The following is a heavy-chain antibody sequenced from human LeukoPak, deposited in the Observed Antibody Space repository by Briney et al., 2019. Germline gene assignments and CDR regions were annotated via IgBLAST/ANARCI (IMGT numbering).Heavy chain of an antibody. D-gene: IGHD6-19*01. CDR3: AKTTEQWLVPYYFDY. CDR1: GFTFSSYA. J-gene: IGHJ4*02. V-gene: IGHV3-23*01. CDR2: ISGSGGST. Sequence: GGSLRLSCAASGFTFSSYAMSWVRQAPGKGLEWVSAISGSGGSTYYADSVKGRFTISRDNSKNTLYLQMNSLRAEDTTVYYCAKTTEQWLVPYYFDYWGQGTLVTVSS.